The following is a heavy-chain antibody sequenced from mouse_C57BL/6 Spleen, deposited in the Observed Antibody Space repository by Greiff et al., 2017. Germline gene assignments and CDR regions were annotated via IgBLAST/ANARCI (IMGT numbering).Heavy chain of an antibody. Sequence: EVQLQQSGPELVKPGASVKISCKASGYTFTDYYMNWVKQSHGKSLEWIGDINPNNGGTSYNQKFKGKATLTVDKSSSTAYMELRSLTSEDSAVYYCARSSLRPAWFAYWGQGTLVTVSA. J-gene: IGHJ3*01. CDR3: ARSSLRPAWFAY. V-gene: IGHV1-26*01. D-gene: IGHD1-2*01. CDR1: GYTFTDYY. CDR2: INPNNGGT.